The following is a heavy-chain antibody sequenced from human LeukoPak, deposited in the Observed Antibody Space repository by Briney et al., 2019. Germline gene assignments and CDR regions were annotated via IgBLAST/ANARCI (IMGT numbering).Heavy chain of an antibody. CDR3: ARDPYCTNGVCYGIYDYGMDV. Sequence: ASVKVSRKASGYTFTSYYFHLVRQAPAQGLEWMGIINPSGGSTSYAQKFQGRVTMTRDTSTSTVYMELSSLRSEDTAVYYCARDPYCTNGVCYGIYDYGMDVWGQETTVTVSS. CDR2: INPSGGST. CDR1: GYTFTSYY. D-gene: IGHD2-8*01. V-gene: IGHV1-46*01. J-gene: IGHJ6*02.